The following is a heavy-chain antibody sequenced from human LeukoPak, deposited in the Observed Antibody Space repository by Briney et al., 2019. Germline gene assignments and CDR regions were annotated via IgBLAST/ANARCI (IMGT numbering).Heavy chain of an antibody. V-gene: IGHV4-30-2*01. Sequence: SETLSLTCAVSGGSISSGGYSWSWIRQPPGKGLEWVGYIYHSGSTYYNPSLKSRVTISVDRSKNQLSLKLSSVTAADTAVYYCARAHCSSTSCYGYWFDPWGQGTLVTVSS. J-gene: IGHJ5*02. CDR2: IYHSGST. CDR3: ARAHCSSTSCYGYWFDP. D-gene: IGHD2-2*01. CDR1: GGSISSGGYS.